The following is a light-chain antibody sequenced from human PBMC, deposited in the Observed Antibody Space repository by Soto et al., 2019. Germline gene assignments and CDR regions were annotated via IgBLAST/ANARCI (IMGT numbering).Light chain of an antibody. CDR3: HHYDHWPLT. J-gene: IGKJ4*01. CDR1: QSVTSN. Sequence: EIVMTQSPSTLSVSPGERATLSCRASQSVTSNLAWYQQKPGQAPRLLMYGVSTRATGIPARFSGSGSGTEFTLTISSLQSEDSAVYYCHHYDHWPLTFGGGTKVDIK. CDR2: GVS. V-gene: IGKV3-15*01.